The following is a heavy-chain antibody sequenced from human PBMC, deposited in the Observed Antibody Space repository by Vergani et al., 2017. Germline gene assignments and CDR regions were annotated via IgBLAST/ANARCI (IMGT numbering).Heavy chain of an antibody. CDR1: GGSISSGGYY. V-gene: IGHV4-61*02. D-gene: IGHD6-13*01. J-gene: IGHJ6*02. CDR2: IYTSGSP. CDR3: AREGRVSSSWYVRGGYYYGMDV. Sequence: QVQLQESGPGLVKPSQTLSLTCTVSGGSISSGGYYWSWIRQPAGKGLEWIGRIYTSGSPNYNPSLKRRVTMSVDTSKHQFSLKLSSVTAADTAVYYCAREGRVSSSWYVRGGYYYGMDVWGQGTTVTVSS.